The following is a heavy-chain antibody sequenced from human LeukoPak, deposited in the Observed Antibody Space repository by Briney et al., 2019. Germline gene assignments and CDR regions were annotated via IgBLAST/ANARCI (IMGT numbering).Heavy chain of an antibody. Sequence: GGSLRLSCAASGFTFINYWMSWVRQAPGKGLGWVANIKQDGSEKYYVDSVKDRFTISRDNAKNSLYLQMNSLRAEDAAVYYCTRENWYIDYWGQGNLVTVSS. CDR2: IKQDGSEK. V-gene: IGHV3-7*01. CDR1: GFTFINYW. CDR3: TRENWYIDY. J-gene: IGHJ4*02.